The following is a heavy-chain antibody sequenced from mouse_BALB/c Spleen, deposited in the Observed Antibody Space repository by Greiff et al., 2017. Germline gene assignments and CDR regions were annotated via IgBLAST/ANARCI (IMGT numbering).Heavy chain of an antibody. J-gene: IGHJ4*01. CDR2: ISSGGSYT. V-gene: IGHV5-6-4*01. Sequence: DVQLVESGGGLVKPGGSLKLSCAASGFTFSSYTMSWVRQTPEKRLEWVATISSGGSYTYYPDSVKGRFTISRDNAKNTLYLQMSSLKSEDTAMYYCVYGRAMDYWGQGTSVTVSS. D-gene: IGHD2-1*01. CDR3: VYGRAMDY. CDR1: GFTFSSYT.